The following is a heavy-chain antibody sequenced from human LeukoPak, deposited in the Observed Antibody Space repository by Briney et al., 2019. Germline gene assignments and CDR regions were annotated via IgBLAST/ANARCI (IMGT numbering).Heavy chain of an antibody. J-gene: IGHJ6*03. V-gene: IGHV4-34*01. D-gene: IGHD3-10*01. CDR3: VRDLGSMARGSRRGYDDYYYYMDV. Sequence: PSETLSLTCAIYGGSFSGYYWSWIRQPPGKGLEWIGSIYYSGSTYYNPSLKSRVTISVDTSKNQFSLKLSSVTAADTAVYYCVRDLGSMARGSRRGYDDYYYYMDVWGKGTTVIISS. CDR1: GGSFSGYY. CDR2: IYYSGST.